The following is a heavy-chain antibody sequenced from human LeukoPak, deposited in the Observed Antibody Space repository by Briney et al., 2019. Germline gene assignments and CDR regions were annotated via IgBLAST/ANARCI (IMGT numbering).Heavy chain of an antibody. V-gene: IGHV4-39*07. Sequence: PSETLSLTCTVSGGSISSSSYYWGWIRQPPGKGPEWIGSIYYSGSTYYNPSLKSRVTISVDTSKDQFSLKLSSVTAADTAVYYCARAEVLLWFGELFWFDPWGQGTLVTVSS. CDR1: GGSISSSSYY. CDR2: IYYSGST. J-gene: IGHJ5*02. CDR3: ARAEVLLWFGELFWFDP. D-gene: IGHD3-10*01.